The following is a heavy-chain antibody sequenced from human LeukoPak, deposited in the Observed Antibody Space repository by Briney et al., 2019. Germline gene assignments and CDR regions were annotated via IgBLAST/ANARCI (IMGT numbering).Heavy chain of an antibody. J-gene: IGHJ6*04. CDR1: GFTFSNYW. CDR2: IKQDGSEK. D-gene: IGHD3-10*02. Sequence: GGSLRLSCVASGFTFSNYWMSWVRQAPGKGLEWVANIKQDGSEKYYVDSVKGRFTISRDNAKKSLYLQMNSLRAEDTAVYYCAELGITMIGGVWGKGTTVTISS. V-gene: IGHV3-7*01. CDR3: AELGITMIGGV.